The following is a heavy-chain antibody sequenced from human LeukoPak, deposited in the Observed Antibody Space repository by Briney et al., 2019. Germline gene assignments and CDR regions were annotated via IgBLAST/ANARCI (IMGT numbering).Heavy chain of an antibody. V-gene: IGHV3-23*01. D-gene: IGHD3-22*01. CDR2: ISGSGGST. Sequence: GGSLRLSCAASGFTFSSYAMSWVRQAPGKGLEWVSAISGSGGSTYYADSVKGRFAISRDNSKNTLYLQMNSLRAEDTAVYYCANAPVKYYYDSSGPDYWGQGTLVTVSS. CDR1: GFTFSSYA. CDR3: ANAPVKYYYDSSGPDY. J-gene: IGHJ4*02.